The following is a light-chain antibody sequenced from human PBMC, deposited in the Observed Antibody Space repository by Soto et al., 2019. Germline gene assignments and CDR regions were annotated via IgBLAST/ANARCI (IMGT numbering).Light chain of an antibody. CDR3: QHYGGSPWT. J-gene: IGKJ1*01. CDR2: TTS. Sequence: DIVLTQSPGTLSLSPGERATLSCRASQSVGSYLAWYQQKPGQAPRLLIYTTSTRATDIPDRFSGSGSGTDFTLTISSLEPEDFAVYYCQHYGGSPWTFGQGTKVEI. CDR1: QSVGSY. V-gene: IGKV3-20*01.